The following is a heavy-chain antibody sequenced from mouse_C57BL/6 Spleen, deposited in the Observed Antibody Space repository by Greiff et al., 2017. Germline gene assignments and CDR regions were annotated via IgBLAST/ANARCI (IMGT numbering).Heavy chain of an antibody. Sequence: DVQLQESGPELVKPGASVKISCKASGYSFTGYYMNWVKQSPEKSLEWIGEINPSTGGTTYNQKFKAKATLTVDKSSSTAYMQLKSLTSEDSAVYYCARGDWDYWGQGTTLTVSS. CDR1: GYSFTGYY. V-gene: IGHV1-42*01. CDR2: INPSTGGT. CDR3: ARGDWDY. J-gene: IGHJ2*01.